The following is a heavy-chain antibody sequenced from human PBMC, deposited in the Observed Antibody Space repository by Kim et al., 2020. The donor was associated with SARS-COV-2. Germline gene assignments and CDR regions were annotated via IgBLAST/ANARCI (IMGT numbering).Heavy chain of an antibody. D-gene: IGHD3-10*01. CDR3: ARDMGPYYYGSGSPLDY. J-gene: IGHJ4*02. Sequence: VKGRFTISRDNSKNTLYLQMNSLRAEDTAVYYCARDMGPYYYGSGSPLDYWGQGTLVTVSS. V-gene: IGHV3-66*01.